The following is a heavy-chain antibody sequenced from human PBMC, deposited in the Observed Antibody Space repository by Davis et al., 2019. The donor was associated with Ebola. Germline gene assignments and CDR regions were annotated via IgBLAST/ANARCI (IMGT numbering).Heavy chain of an antibody. D-gene: IGHD3-22*01. CDR2: IYYSGST. V-gene: IGHV4-39*01. CDR1: GGSISSSNYY. CDR3: ARQVHTYYYDSSGYGSKYYFDY. Sequence: MPSETLSLTCTVSGGSISSSNYYWGWIRQPPGKGLEWIGSIYYSGSTYYNPSLKRRVIISVDTSKNQFSLKLSSVTAADTAVYYCARQVHTYYYDSSGYGSKYYFDYWGQGTLVTVSS. J-gene: IGHJ4*02.